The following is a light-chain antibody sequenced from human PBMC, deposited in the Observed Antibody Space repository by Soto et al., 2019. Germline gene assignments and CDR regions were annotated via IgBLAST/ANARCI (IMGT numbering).Light chain of an antibody. J-gene: IGKJ1*01. CDR1: QSVTSGY. CDR3: EKYGLSPET. Sequence: EIVLTQSPGTLSLSPGEGATLSCRASQSVTSGYLAWYHQNPGQVPNLLIYGASSRATGIPDRFSGSRSGTDFTLTISRLEPEDFAIYYCEKYGLSPETFGQGTKVEIK. CDR2: GAS. V-gene: IGKV3-20*01.